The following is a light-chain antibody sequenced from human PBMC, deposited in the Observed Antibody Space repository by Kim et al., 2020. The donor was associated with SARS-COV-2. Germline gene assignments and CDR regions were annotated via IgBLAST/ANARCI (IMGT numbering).Light chain of an antibody. J-gene: IGKJ1*01. CDR1: QSVSSN. CDR2: GAS. CDR3: QQYNDWPQT. V-gene: IGKV3-15*01. Sequence: VSPGEIATLSCRASQSVSSNLAWYQQKPGQAPRLLVYGASSRATGVPARFSGSASGTEFTLTISSLQSEDFAVYYCQQYNDWPQTFGQGTKVDIK.